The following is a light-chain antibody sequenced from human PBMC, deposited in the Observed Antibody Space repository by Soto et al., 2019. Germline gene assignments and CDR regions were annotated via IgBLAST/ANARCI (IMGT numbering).Light chain of an antibody. V-gene: IGKV1-39*01. Sequence: DMQMTQSPSSLSASVGDRVTITCRQSQTIDNYLNWYEHKPGKAPKHLISRASTLQSGVSSRFTGSASGTDFTLTIDYLQAEDFATYDCQQTYTVPCAFGQGTKLE. CDR1: QTIDNY. J-gene: IGKJ2*02. CDR3: QQTYTVPCA. CDR2: RAS.